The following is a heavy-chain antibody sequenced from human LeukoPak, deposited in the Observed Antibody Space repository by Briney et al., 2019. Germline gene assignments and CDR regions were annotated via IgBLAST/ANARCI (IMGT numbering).Heavy chain of an antibody. J-gene: IGHJ6*03. CDR2: ISVSSTTI. CDR3: ARVHYVDYHYVDV. CDR1: GFTVSSNY. Sequence: PGGSLRLSCAASGFTVSSNYMSWVRQAPGKGLEWVSYISVSSTTINYADSVKGRFTISRDKAKNSLYLQMNSLRADDTAVYYCARVHYVDYHYVDVWGKGTTVTVSS. D-gene: IGHD4-17*01. V-gene: IGHV3-48*01.